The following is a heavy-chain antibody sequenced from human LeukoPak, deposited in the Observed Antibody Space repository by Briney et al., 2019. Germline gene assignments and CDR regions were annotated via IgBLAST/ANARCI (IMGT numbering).Heavy chain of an antibody. CDR2: IYPGDSDT. CDR1: GYSFTSFW. CDR3: AKTTSSYYFDY. D-gene: IGHD4-17*01. V-gene: IGHV5-51*01. J-gene: IGHJ4*02. Sequence: GESLKISCKGSGYSFTSFWIGLVRPVPGKGLEWMGIIYPGDSDTRYSPSFQGQVTISADKSISTAYLQWSSLKASDTAMYYCAKTTSSYYFDYWGQGTLVTVSS.